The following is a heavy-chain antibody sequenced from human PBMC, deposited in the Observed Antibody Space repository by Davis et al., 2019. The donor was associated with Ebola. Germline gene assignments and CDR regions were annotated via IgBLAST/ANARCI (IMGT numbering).Heavy chain of an antibody. D-gene: IGHD6-19*01. V-gene: IGHV4-61*01. CDR3: TRLTSDSTGWYFHAMDV. CDR1: GGSVTTNNHF. Sequence: MPSETLSLTCSVSGGSVTTNNHFWTWMRQPPGKGLEWIGYIYYTGRGNTNYNPSLKSRVTISLATSKNQFSLTLRSVTAADTAVYYCTRLTSDSTGWYFHAMDVWGKGTTVTVSS. J-gene: IGHJ6*04. CDR2: IYYTGRGNT.